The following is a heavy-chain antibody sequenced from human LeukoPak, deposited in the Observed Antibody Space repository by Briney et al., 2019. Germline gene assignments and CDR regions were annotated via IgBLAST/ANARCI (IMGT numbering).Heavy chain of an antibody. Sequence: GASVKDSCKASGYTFTGYYMHWVRQAPGQGLEWMGWINPNSGGTNYAQKFQGRVTMTRDTSISTAYMELSRLRSDDTAVYYCARERVVVAADYAEETVFPKYYYYYYGMDVWGQGTTVTVSS. CDR3: ARERVVVAADYAEETVFPKYYYYYYGMDV. CDR1: GYTFTGYY. V-gene: IGHV1-2*02. CDR2: INPNSGGT. D-gene: IGHD2-15*01. J-gene: IGHJ6*02.